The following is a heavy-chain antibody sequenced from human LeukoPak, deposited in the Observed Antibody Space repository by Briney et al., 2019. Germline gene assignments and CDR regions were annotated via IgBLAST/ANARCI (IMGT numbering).Heavy chain of an antibody. CDR2: IYYSGST. CDR3: AGEERATVTTSPWFDP. CDR1: GGSIGSYY. Sequence: SETLSLTCTVSGGSIGSYYWSWIRQPPGKGLEWIGYIYYSGSTNYNPSLKSRVTISVDTSKNQFSLKLGSVTAADTAVYYCAGEERATVTTSPWFDPWGQGTLVTVSS. D-gene: IGHD4-17*01. J-gene: IGHJ5*02. V-gene: IGHV4-59*01.